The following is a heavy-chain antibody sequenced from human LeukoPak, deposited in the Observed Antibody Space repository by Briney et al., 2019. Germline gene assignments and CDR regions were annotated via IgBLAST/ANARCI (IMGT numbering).Heavy chain of an antibody. CDR1: GLTFSDYP. CDR2: ISAGGGST. Sequence: PGGSPRLSCAVSGLTFSDYPMTWVRQAPGKGLFWVSGISAGGGSTYYADSVKGRFTISRDNSRNTLYLQMNSLSAEDTAVYYCAKDAAGPEYWGQGTLVTVSS. J-gene: IGHJ4*02. D-gene: IGHD6-13*01. V-gene: IGHV3-23*01. CDR3: AKDAAGPEY.